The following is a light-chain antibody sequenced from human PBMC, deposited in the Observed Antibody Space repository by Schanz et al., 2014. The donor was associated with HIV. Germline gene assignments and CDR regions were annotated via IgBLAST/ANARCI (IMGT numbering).Light chain of an antibody. CDR1: SSDFGRNTY. Sequence: SVLTQPASVSGSPGQSITVSCTGASSDFGRNTYVSWYQQHPGKAPKLMIYDVTNRPSGVSDRFSGSKSGNTASLTISGLHAEVEADYYRSTYSGRSTLFGGGTKLTVL. J-gene: IGLJ2*01. V-gene: IGLV2-14*03. CDR3: STYSGRSTL. CDR2: DVT.